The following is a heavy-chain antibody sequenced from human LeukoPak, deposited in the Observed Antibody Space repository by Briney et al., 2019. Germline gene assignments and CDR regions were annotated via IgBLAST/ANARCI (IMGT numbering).Heavy chain of an antibody. Sequence: SVKVSCKASGGTFSSYAISWVRQAPGQGLEWMGGIIPIFATANYAQKFQGRVTITADESTSTAYMELTGLKSDDTAVYYCARGRRILGGPENAGDFFDFWGQGSLVTVSS. CDR1: GGTFSSYA. J-gene: IGHJ4*01. D-gene: IGHD3-16*01. CDR3: ARGRRILGGPENAGDFFDF. CDR2: IIPIFATA. V-gene: IGHV1-69*13.